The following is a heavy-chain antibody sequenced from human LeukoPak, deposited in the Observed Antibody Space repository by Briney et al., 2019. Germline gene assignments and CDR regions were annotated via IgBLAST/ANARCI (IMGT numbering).Heavy chain of an antibody. V-gene: IGHV3-7*01. CDR3: ARGGYSFDY. CDR1: GFSLSGYW. CDR2: LHADGNEK. D-gene: IGHD5-12*01. J-gene: IGHJ4*02. Sequence: GGSLRLTCAAYGFSLSGYWMSWVRQAPGTGLEWVARLHADGNEKYFVHSVKGRFTVSRDNAKNSLYLQMNSLRVEDTAVYYCARGGYSFDYLGQGTLVTVSS.